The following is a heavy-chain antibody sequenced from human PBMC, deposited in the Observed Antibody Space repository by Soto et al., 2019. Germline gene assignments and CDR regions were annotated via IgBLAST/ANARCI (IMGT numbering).Heavy chain of an antibody. Sequence: APETLSLPCTVSDGSISSSRYYWGCIRQPPGKGLEWIGSINYGGSPYYNPSLKSRVTISVDTSKNQFSLKLSSVTVADTAVYYCARLPHYGDPKAGIWGRGTLVTVSS. V-gene: IGHV4-39*01. CDR2: INYGGSP. J-gene: IGHJ4*02. CDR1: DGSISSSRYY. CDR3: ARLPHYGDPKAGI. D-gene: IGHD4-17*01.